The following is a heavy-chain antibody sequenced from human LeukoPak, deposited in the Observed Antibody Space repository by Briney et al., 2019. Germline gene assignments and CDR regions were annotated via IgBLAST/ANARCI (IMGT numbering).Heavy chain of an antibody. D-gene: IGHD2-2*02. J-gene: IGHJ4*02. CDR3: ARGSRYCSSTSCYSFDY. Sequence: PGGSLRLSCAASGFTFNSFWMSWVRQAPGKGLEWVANIKQGGSEKYYVDSVGGRFTISRDNAKNSLYLQMNSLRAEDTAVYYCARGSRYCSSTSCYSFDYWGQGTLVTVSS. CDR2: IKQGGSEK. V-gene: IGHV3-7*01. CDR1: GFTFNSFW.